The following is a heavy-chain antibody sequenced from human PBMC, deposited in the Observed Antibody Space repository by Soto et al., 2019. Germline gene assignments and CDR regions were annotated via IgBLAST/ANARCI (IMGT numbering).Heavy chain of an antibody. CDR1: GFTFSSYG. Sequence: QVQLVESGGGVVQPGRSLRLSCAASGFTFSSYGMHRVRQAPGKGLEWVAIITYGGSNTYYADSVKGRFNISRNNSKNSLFLPMNSRMAEDTPGYYCGKEGGLSGSYYISSSYYFDYWGQGTLVTVSS. D-gene: IGHD1-26*01. V-gene: IGHV3-30*18. J-gene: IGHJ4*02. CDR3: GKEGGLSGSYYISSSYYFDY. CDR2: ITYGGSNT.